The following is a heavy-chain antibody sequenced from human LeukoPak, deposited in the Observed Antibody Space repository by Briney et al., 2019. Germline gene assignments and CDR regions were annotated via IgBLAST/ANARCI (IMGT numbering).Heavy chain of an antibody. CDR1: GFTFSSYE. D-gene: IGHD5-18*01. J-gene: IGHJ6*04. V-gene: IGHV3-48*03. CDR2: ISSSGSTI. CDR3: ARRRGYSYGWDYYYGMDV. Sequence: GGSLRLSCAASGFTFSSYEMNWVRQAPGKGLECVSYISSSGSTIYYADSVKGRFTISRDNAKNSLYLQMNSLRAEDTAVYYCARRRGYSYGWDYYYGMDVWGKGTTVTVSS.